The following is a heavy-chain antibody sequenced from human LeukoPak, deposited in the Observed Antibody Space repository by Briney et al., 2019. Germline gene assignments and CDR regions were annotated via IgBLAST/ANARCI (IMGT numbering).Heavy chain of an antibody. Sequence: PSETLSLTCTVSGGSISSYYWSWIRQSPGKGLEWIGYIYSSGSTNYNPSLKSRVTTSVDTSKNQFSLKLSSVTAADTAVYYCASAQRLRVFYLDYWGQGTLVTVSS. J-gene: IGHJ4*02. CDR2: IYSSGST. CDR1: GGSISSYY. D-gene: IGHD4-17*01. V-gene: IGHV4-59*01. CDR3: ASAQRLRVFYLDY.